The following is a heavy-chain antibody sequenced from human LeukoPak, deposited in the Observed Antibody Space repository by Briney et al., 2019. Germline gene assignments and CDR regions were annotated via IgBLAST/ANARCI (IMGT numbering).Heavy chain of an antibody. V-gene: IGHV3-33*01. D-gene: IGHD1-26*01. CDR2: IWYDGSKK. J-gene: IGHJ4*02. CDR1: GFTFSSYG. CDR3: ASGAQSDY. Sequence: PGGSLRLSCAASGFTFSSYGMHWVRQAPGKGLEWVAVIWYDGSKKYYLDSVKGRFTISRDNSQNMLYLQMNSLRAEDTAVYYCASGAQSDYWGQGTLVTVSS.